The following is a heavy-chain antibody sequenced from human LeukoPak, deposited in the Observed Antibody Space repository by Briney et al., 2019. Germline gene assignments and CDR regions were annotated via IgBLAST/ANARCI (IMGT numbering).Heavy chain of an antibody. CDR2: ISGSGGST. CDR1: GFTFSSDA. Sequence: GGSLRLSCAASGFTFSSDAMSWVRHAPGKWLEWLSSISGSGGSTYYADSVKGRFTISRDNSKNTPYLQMNSLRAEDTAVYYCAKVRYFDWSLDYWGQGTLVTVSS. V-gene: IGHV3-23*01. D-gene: IGHD3-9*01. J-gene: IGHJ4*02. CDR3: AKVRYFDWSLDY.